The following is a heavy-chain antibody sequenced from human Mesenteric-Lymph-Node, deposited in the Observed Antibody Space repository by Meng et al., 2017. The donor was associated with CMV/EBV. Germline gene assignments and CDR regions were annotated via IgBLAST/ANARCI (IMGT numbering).Heavy chain of an antibody. J-gene: IGHJ2*01. CDR1: GFSFINYA. CDR2: ISGSGDST. CDR3: ANRGGSVTTFWYFDL. V-gene: IGHV3-23*01. D-gene: IGHD4-17*01. Sequence: SGFSFINYAMSWVRQAPGKGLEWVSTISGSGDSTYYADSVKGRFTISRDNSKNTLYLQMSSLRADDTAVYYCANRGGSVTTFWYFDLWGRGTLVTVSS.